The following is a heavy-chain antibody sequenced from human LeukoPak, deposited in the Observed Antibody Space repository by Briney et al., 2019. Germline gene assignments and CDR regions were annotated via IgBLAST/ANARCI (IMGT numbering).Heavy chain of an antibody. J-gene: IGHJ4*02. D-gene: IGHD6-6*01. V-gene: IGHV1-2*06. CDR3: ARDNYSSSDY. Sequence: ASVKVSCKASGYTFTGYCMHWVRQAPGQGLEWMGRINPNSGGTNYAQKFQGRVTMTRDTSISTAYMELSRLRTDVTAVYYCARDNYSSSDYWGQGTLVIVSS. CDR2: INPNSGGT. CDR1: GYTFTGYC.